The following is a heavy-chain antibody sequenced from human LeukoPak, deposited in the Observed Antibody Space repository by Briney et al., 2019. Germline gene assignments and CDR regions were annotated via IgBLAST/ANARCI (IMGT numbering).Heavy chain of an antibody. J-gene: IGHJ4*02. CDR3: AKGGEVVSATRVDY. CDR2: FSGSGGST. D-gene: IGHD2-15*01. Sequence: GGSLRLSCVASGFTFNRYGMHWARQAPGKGLEWVSAFSGSGGSTYYADSVKGRFTISRENSKNTLYLQMNSLRAEDTAVYYCAKGGEVVSATRVDYWGQGTLVSVSS. V-gene: IGHV3-23*01. CDR1: GFTFNRYG.